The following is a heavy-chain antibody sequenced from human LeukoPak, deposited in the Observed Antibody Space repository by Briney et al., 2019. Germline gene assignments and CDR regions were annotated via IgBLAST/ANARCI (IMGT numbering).Heavy chain of an antibody. D-gene: IGHD4-17*01. CDR1: GYTFTSYG. CDR3: ARDTRATTVTTNWFDP. Sequence: ASVKVSCKASGYTFTSYGISWVRQAPGQGLEWMGWISAYNGNTNYAQKFQGRVTITRDTSASTAYMELSSLRSEDTAVYYCARDTRATTVTTNWFDPWGQGTLVTVSS. CDR2: ISAYNGNT. J-gene: IGHJ5*02. V-gene: IGHV1-18*01.